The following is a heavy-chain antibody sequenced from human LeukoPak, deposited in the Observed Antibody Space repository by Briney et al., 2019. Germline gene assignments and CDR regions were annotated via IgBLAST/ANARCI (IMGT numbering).Heavy chain of an antibody. CDR1: GFTFSSYA. CDR3: AKNGVNYWYFDL. Sequence: GGSLRLSCAASGFTFSSYAMSWVRQAPGKGLEWVSGISGSGGGTYNADSVKGRFTISRDNSKNTLYLQMNSLRAEDTAVYYCAKNGVNYWYFDLWGRGTLVTASS. J-gene: IGHJ2*01. D-gene: IGHD2-8*01. CDR2: ISGSGGGT. V-gene: IGHV3-23*01.